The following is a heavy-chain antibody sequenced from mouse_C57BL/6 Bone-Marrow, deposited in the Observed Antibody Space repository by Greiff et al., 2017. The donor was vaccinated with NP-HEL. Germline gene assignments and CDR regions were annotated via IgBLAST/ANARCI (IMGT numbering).Heavy chain of an antibody. Sequence: VESGGGLVKPGGSLKLSCAASGFTFSSYTMSWVRQTPEKRLEWVATISGGGGNTYYPDSVKGRFTISRDNAKNTLYLQMSSLRSEDTALYYCARHGVTLYFDYWGQGTTLTVSS. CDR2: ISGGGGNT. V-gene: IGHV5-9*01. J-gene: IGHJ2*01. D-gene: IGHD2-2*01. CDR3: ARHGVTLYFDY. CDR1: GFTFSSYT.